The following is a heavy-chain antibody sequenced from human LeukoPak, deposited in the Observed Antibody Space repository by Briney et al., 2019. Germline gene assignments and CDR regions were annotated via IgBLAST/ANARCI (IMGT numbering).Heavy chain of an antibody. J-gene: IGHJ4*02. D-gene: IGHD6-13*01. Sequence: GGTLRLSCAASGFTFSSYGMSWVRQAPGKGLEWVSAISGSGGSTYYADSVKGRFTISRDNSKNTLYLHMNSLRAEDTAVYYCASNPYSGSWYDYWGQGTLVTVSS. V-gene: IGHV3-23*01. CDR3: ASNPYSGSWYDY. CDR1: GFTFSSYG. CDR2: ISGSGGST.